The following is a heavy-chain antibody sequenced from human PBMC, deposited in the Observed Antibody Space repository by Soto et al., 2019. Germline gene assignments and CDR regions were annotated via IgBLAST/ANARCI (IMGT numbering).Heavy chain of an antibody. CDR1: GYTFTSYG. CDR2: ISAYNGNT. CDR3: ARDSIAARRGEEIFDY. Sequence: QVQLVQSGAEVKTPGASVKVSCKASGYTFTSYGISWVRQAPGQGLEWMGWISAYNGNTNYAQKLQGRVTMTTDTSTSTAYMELRSLRSDDTAVYYCARDSIAARRGEEIFDYWGQGTLVTVSS. J-gene: IGHJ4*02. V-gene: IGHV1-18*01. D-gene: IGHD6-6*01.